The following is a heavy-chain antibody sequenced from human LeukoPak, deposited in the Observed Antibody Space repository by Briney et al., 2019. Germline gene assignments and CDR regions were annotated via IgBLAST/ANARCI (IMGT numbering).Heavy chain of an antibody. D-gene: IGHD1-26*01. J-gene: IGHJ4*02. Sequence: GGSLRLSCAASGFTFSSYSMNWVRQAPGKGLEWVSYISSSSSTIYYADSVKGRFTISRDNAKNTLYLQMGSLRAEDMAVYYCARDFSYLPTHLDYWGQGTLVTVSS. CDR3: ARDFSYLPTHLDY. CDR2: ISSSSSTI. CDR1: GFTFSSYS. V-gene: IGHV3-48*04.